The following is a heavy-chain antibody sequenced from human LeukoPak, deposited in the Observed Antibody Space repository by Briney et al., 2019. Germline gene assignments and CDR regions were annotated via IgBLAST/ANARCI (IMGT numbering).Heavy chain of an antibody. V-gene: IGHV4-39*01. CDR1: GGSISSSSYY. J-gene: IGHJ4*02. Sequence: SETLSLTCTVSGGSISSSSYYWGWIRQPPGKGLEWIGSIYYSGSTYYNASLQSRITISIDTSKNQFSLRLSSVTAADTAMYFCAKSGGYGLIDYWGQGTLVTVSS. CDR2: IYYSGST. CDR3: AKSGGYGLIDY. D-gene: IGHD1-26*01.